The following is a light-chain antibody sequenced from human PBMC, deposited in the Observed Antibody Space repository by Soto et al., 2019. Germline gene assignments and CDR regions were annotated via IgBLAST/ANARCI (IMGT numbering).Light chain of an antibody. CDR3: TSYADSKYV. V-gene: IGLV2-8*01. CDR2: EVT. Sequence: QSVLTQPPSASGSPGQSVTISCTGTSSDVGRYNYVSWYQQHPGKAPKLMIYEVTKRPSGVPYRFSGSKSGNTASLTVSGLQAEDEADYFCTSYADSKYVFGTGTKVTVL. J-gene: IGLJ1*01. CDR1: SSDVGRYNY.